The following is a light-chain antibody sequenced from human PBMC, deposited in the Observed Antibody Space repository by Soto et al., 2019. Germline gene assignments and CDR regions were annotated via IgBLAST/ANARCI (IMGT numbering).Light chain of an antibody. V-gene: IGKV3-15*01. J-gene: IGKJ1*01. Sequence: ETMMTQSPDTLSVSLGERTTLSCRASQSIRSSLAWYQQTPGQAPRLLIYDASTRATGIPARFSGSWSGTDFTLTITVLQSEDFAVDYCQYYNNGPQTFGQGTNVEIK. CDR2: DAS. CDR1: QSIRSS. CDR3: QYYNNGPQT.